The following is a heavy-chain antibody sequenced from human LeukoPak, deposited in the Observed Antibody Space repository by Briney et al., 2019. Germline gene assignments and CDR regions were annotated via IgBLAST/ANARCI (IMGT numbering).Heavy chain of an antibody. D-gene: IGHD3-10*01. V-gene: IGHV4-39*07. CDR1: GGSISSSSYY. CDR3: ARNQYGSGSPLFDF. CDR2: IYYSGST. J-gene: IGHJ4*02. Sequence: SETLSLTCTVSGGSISSSSYYWGWIRQPPGKGLEWIGSIYYSGSTYYNPFLKSRVTISVHTSKNQFSLKLSSVTAADTAVYYCARNQYGSGSPLFDFRGQGTLVTVSS.